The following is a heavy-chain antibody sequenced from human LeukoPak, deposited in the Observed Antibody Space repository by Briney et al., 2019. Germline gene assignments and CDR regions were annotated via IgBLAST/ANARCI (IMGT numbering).Heavy chain of an antibody. D-gene: IGHD3-22*01. V-gene: IGHV4-59*12. CDR3: ARDYYDSSGYYYYYYGMDV. CDR2: IYYSGST. CDR1: GGSISSYY. Sequence: LETLSLTCTVSGGSISSYYWSWIRQPPGKGLEWSGYIYYSGSTNYNPSLKSRVTISVDTSMNQFSQKLSSVTAADTAVYYCARDYYDSSGYYYYYYGMDVWGQGTTVTVSS. J-gene: IGHJ6*02.